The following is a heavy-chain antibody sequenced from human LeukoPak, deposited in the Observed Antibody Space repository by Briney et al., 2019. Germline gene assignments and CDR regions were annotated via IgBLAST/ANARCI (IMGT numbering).Heavy chain of an antibody. J-gene: IGHJ4*02. CDR1: GFTFSSYG. Sequence: GGSLRLSCAASGFTFSSYGMHWVRQAPGKGLEWVAVISYDGSNKYYADSVKGRFTISRDNSKNTLYLQMNSLRAEDTAVYYCAKDGSVLLWFGDPYYFDYWGQGTLVTVSS. CDR2: ISYDGSNK. D-gene: IGHD3-10*01. V-gene: IGHV3-30*18. CDR3: AKDGSVLLWFGDPYYFDY.